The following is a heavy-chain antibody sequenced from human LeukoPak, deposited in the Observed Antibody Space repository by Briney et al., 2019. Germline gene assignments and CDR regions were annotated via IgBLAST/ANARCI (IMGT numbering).Heavy chain of an antibody. D-gene: IGHD2-15*01. CDR2: ISHDGSNK. CDR1: GFTFSSYA. V-gene: IGHV3-30*04. Sequence: PGRSLRLSCAASGFTFSSYAMHWVRQAPGKGLEWVAVISHDGSNKYYADSVKGRFTISRDNSKNTLYLQMNSLRAEDTAVYYCAREDSFWAFDIWGQGTMVTVSS. CDR3: AREDSFWAFDI. J-gene: IGHJ3*02.